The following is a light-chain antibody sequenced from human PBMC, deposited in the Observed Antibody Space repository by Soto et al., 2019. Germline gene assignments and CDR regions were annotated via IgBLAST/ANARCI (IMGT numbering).Light chain of an antibody. Sequence: EIVLTQSPATLSLSPGERATLSCRASQSVSSSLGWYQQKPGQAPRLLIYDASTRATGIPVRFSGSGSGTDFTLTLSSLEPEAIAVYYCPQRSNWPRTFGQGTKVEIK. CDR3: PQRSNWPRT. J-gene: IGKJ1*01. V-gene: IGKV3-11*01. CDR1: QSVSSS. CDR2: DAS.